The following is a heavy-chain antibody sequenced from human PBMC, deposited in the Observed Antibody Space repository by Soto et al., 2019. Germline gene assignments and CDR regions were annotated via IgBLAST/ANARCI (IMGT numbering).Heavy chain of an antibody. J-gene: IGHJ4*02. CDR3: ARVVVVPAAGIDY. D-gene: IGHD2-2*01. CDR1: GFTFSSYS. V-gene: IGHV3-21*01. CDR2: ISSISSYI. Sequence: EVQLVESGGGLVKPGGSLRLSCAASGFTFSSYSMNWVRQAPGKGLEWVSSISSISSYIYYADSVKGRFTISRDNAKNSLYLQMNSLRAEDTAAYYCARVVVVPAAGIDYWGQGTLVTVSS.